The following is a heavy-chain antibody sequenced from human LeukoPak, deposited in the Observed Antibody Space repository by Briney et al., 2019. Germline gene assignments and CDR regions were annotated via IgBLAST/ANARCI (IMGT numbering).Heavy chain of an antibody. V-gene: IGHV3-21*01. D-gene: IGHD3-10*01. CDR3: ARQTMVRATQVEWFDP. J-gene: IGHJ5*02. Sequence: GGSLRLSCASSAFTFSSYSMNWVRQAPGKGLEWVSSISSSSSYIYYADSVKGRFTISRDNAKNSLYLQMNSLRAEDTAVYYCARQTMVRATQVEWFDPWGQGTLVTVSS. CDR2: ISSSSSYI. CDR1: AFTFSSYS.